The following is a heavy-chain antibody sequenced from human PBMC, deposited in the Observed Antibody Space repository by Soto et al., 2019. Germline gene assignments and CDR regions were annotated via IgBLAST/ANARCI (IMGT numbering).Heavy chain of an antibody. CDR1: GGSISSYY. V-gene: IGHV4-59*01. CDR2: IYYSGST. CDR3: ARAGYYGSGSYDGYYYYGMEV. J-gene: IGHJ6*02. Sequence: SETLSLTCTVSGGSISSYYWSWIRQPPGKGLEWIGYIYYSGSTNYNPSLKSRVTISVDTSKNQFSLKLSSVTAADTAVYYCARAGYYGSGSYDGYYYYGMEVWGQGTTVTVSS. D-gene: IGHD3-10*01.